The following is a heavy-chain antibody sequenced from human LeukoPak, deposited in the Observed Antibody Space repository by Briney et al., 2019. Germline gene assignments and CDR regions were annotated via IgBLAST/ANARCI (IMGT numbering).Heavy chain of an antibody. CDR3: ARRPAYYDILTGLFDY. CDR2: IYTSGST. V-gene: IGHV4-4*09. D-gene: IGHD3-9*01. J-gene: IGHJ4*02. CDR1: GGSISSYY. Sequence: SETLSLTCTVSGGSISSYYWSWIRQPPGKGLEWIGYIYTSGSTNYNPSLKSRVTISVDTSKNQFSLKLSSVTAADTAVYYCARRPAYYDILTGLFDYWGQGTLVTVSS.